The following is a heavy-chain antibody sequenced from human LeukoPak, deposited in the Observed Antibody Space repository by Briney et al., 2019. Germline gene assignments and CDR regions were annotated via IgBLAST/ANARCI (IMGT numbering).Heavy chain of an antibody. D-gene: IGHD4-17*01. V-gene: IGHV3-7*01. CDR3: ARDYGDYVRYYYFDS. CDR2: IHQDGSER. J-gene: IGHJ4*02. CDR1: GFTFSYYW. Sequence: PGGSLILSCAASGFTFSYYWMSWVRQAPGKGPEWVANIHQDGSERNYVDSVKGRFTISRDNAKNSLYLEMNSLRAEDTAVYYCARDYGDYVRYYYFDSWGPGTLVTVSS.